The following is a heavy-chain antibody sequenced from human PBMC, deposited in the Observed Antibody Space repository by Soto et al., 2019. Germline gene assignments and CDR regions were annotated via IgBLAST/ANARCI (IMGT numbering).Heavy chain of an antibody. Sequence: QVQLVQSGAEVKKPGSSVKVSCKGSGCTFDSYAFSWVRQAPGQGLEWVGGIIPFFGTPNYAQKFQGRVTISADKSTSTAYMELVSLTSEDTAVYFCARDKGAYYSHLQYWGQGTLITVSS. V-gene: IGHV1-69*06. J-gene: IGHJ4*02. CDR3: ARDKGAYYSHLQY. CDR2: IIPFFGTP. CDR1: GCTFDSYA. D-gene: IGHD3-22*01.